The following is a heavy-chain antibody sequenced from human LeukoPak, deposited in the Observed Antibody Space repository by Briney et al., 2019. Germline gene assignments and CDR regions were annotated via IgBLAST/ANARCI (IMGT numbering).Heavy chain of an antibody. J-gene: IGHJ3*02. D-gene: IGHD3-10*02. Sequence: GGSLRLSCAASGFTFSSYEMNWVRQAPGKGLECVALISYDGSNKYYADSVKGRFTISRDNSKNTLYLQMNSLRAEDTAVYYCAKFFTGEYVRAFDIWGQGTMVTVSS. CDR2: ISYDGSNK. CDR3: AKFFTGEYVRAFDI. V-gene: IGHV3-30*18. CDR1: GFTFSSYE.